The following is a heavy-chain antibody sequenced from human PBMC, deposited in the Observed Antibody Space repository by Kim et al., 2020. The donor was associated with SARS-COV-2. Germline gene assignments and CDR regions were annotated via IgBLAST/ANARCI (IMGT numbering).Heavy chain of an antibody. CDR3: ASDQWLSYYFDY. D-gene: IGHD6-19*01. J-gene: IGHJ4*02. Sequence: RHADSVKGRFTISRDNAKNTLYLPMSSLGAVDTAVYYCASDQWLSYYFDYWGQGTLVTVSS. V-gene: IGHV3-74*01.